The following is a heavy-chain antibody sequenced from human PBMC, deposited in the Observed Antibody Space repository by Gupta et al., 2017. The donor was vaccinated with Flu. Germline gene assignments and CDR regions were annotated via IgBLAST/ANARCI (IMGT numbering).Heavy chain of an antibody. CDR2: ISWNSGSI. CDR3: AKVRGYSYGYLADYFDY. J-gene: IGHJ4*02. Sequence: MHWVRQAPGKGLEWVSGISWNSGSIGYADSVKGRFTISRDNAKNSLYLQMNSLRAEDTDLYYCAKVRGYSYGYLADYFDYWGQGNLVTVSS. V-gene: IGHV3-9*01. D-gene: IGHD5-18*01.